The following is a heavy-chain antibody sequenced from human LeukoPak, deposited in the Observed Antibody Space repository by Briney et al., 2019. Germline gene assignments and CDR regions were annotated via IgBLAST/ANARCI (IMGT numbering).Heavy chain of an antibody. D-gene: IGHD3-9*01. J-gene: IGHJ6*02. V-gene: IGHV4-31*03. Sequence: SETLSLTCTVSGGSISSGGYYWSWLRQHPGKGLEWIGYIYYSGSTYYNPSLKSRVTISVDTSKNQFSLKLSSVTAADTAVYYCARDIRIPDDYYGMDVWGQGTTVTVSS. CDR1: GGSISSGGYY. CDR2: IYYSGST. CDR3: ARDIRIPDDYYGMDV.